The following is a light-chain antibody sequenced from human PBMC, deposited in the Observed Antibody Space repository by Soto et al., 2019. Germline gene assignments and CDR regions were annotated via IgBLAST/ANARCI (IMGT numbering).Light chain of an antibody. CDR3: QQYSSYWT. Sequence: DIQMTQSPSTLSASVGDRVTLTCRASQSISTWLAWYQQKPGKAPKLLIYKASGLESGVPSRFSGSGSGTEFTLTISSLQPDDFATYYCQQYSSYWTFGQGTKV. CDR1: QSISTW. V-gene: IGKV1-5*03. CDR2: KAS. J-gene: IGKJ1*01.